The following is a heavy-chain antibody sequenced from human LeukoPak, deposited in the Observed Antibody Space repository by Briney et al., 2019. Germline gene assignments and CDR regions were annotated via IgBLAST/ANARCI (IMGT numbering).Heavy chain of an antibody. D-gene: IGHD2-8*01. CDR3: ARTYCTNGVCYTFDY. CDR1: GFTVSSNS. Sequence: PGGSLRLSCTVSGFTVSSNSMSWVRQAPGKGLEWVSGINWNGGSTGYADSVKGRFTISRDNAKNSLYLQMNSLRAEDTALYYCARTYCTNGVCYTFDYWGQGTLVTVSS. J-gene: IGHJ4*02. V-gene: IGHV3-20*04. CDR2: INWNGGST.